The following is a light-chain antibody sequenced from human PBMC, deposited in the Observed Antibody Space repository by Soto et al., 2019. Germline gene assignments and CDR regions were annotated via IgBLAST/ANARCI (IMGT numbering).Light chain of an antibody. CDR2: KAS. J-gene: IGKJ1*01. V-gene: IGKV1-5*03. Sequence: IQMTQSPSTLSGSVGDRVTITSRASQTISSWLAWYQQKPGKAPKLLIYKASTLKSGVPSRFSGSGSGTEFTLTISSLQPDDFATYYCQQYNIYSTFGQGTKVDIK. CDR1: QTISSW. CDR3: QQYNIYST.